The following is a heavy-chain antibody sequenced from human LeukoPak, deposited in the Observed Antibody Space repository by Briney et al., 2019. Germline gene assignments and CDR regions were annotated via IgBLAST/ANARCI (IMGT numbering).Heavy chain of an antibody. CDR2: IRQDGSEE. V-gene: IGHV3-7*05. D-gene: IGHD6-19*01. Sequence: GGSLRLSCAASGFSFSDYWMTWLRQAPGKGLHWVAHIRQDGSEEYYVDSVKGRFTISRDNAKTSLYLQMNSLRAEDTAVYYCATWSSGWEFNYWGQGTLVSVSS. CDR1: GFSFSDYW. CDR3: ATWSSGWEFNY. J-gene: IGHJ4*02.